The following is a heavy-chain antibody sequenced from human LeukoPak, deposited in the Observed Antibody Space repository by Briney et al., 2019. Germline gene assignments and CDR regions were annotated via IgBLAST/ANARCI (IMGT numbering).Heavy chain of an antibody. Sequence: SVKVSCKASGGTFSSYAISWVRQAPGQGLEWMGGIIPIFGTANYAQKFQGRVTITADESTSTAYMELSSLRSEDTAVYYCARVVLGRRWLQTSYYYGMDVWGQGPRSPSP. CDR2: IIPIFGTA. CDR3: ARVVLGRRWLQTSYYYGMDV. J-gene: IGHJ6*02. V-gene: IGHV1-69*01. D-gene: IGHD5-24*01. CDR1: GGTFSSYA.